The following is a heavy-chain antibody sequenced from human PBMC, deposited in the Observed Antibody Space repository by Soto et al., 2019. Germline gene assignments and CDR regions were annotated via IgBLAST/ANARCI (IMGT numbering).Heavy chain of an antibody. V-gene: IGHV1-18*01. J-gene: IGHJ4*02. Sequence: QVQLVQSGAEVKKPGASVKVSCKASGYTFTSYGISWVRQAPGQGLEWMGWISAYNGNTNYAQKLQGRVTMTTDTTTSTAYMELRSLRSDDTAVYYCARDSTLWVATIIRLPTPNGHFDYWGQGTLVTVSS. CDR2: ISAYNGNT. CDR3: ARDSTLWVATIIRLPTPNGHFDY. CDR1: GYTFTSYG. D-gene: IGHD5-12*01.